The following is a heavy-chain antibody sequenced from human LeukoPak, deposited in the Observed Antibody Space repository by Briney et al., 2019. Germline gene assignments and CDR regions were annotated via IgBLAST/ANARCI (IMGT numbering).Heavy chain of an antibody. J-gene: IGHJ4*02. CDR2: ITTSDGNT. Sequence: GGSLRLSCAASGFTFSSYTMSWVRQAPGKGLEWVSTITTSDGNTYYADSVKGRFTVSRDNSRNTLYLQMNSLRAEDTAVYYCAKDGGLWVSAHWGDSWGRGTLVTVSS. CDR3: AKDGGLWVSAHWGDS. V-gene: IGHV3-23*01. CDR1: GFTFSSYT. D-gene: IGHD7-27*01.